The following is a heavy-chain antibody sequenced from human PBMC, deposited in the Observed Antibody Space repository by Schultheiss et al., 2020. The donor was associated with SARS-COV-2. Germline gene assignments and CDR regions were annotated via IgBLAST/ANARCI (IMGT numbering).Heavy chain of an antibody. CDR3: AKGEDYYYYYYMDV. CDR1: GFTFSSYW. V-gene: IGHV3-48*04. CDR2: ISSSGTTI. D-gene: IGHD1-26*01. Sequence: GGSLRLSCAASGFTFSSYWMHWVRQAPGKGLVWVSYISSSGTTIYYADSVKGRFTVSRDNAKNSLYLQMNSLRAEDTAVYYCAKGEDYYYYYYMDVWGKGTTVTVSS. J-gene: IGHJ6*03.